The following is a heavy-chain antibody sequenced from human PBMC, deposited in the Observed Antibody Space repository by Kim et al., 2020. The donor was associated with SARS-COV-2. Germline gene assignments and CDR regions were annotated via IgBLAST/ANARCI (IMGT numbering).Heavy chain of an antibody. Sequence: GGSLRLSCAASGFTFSSYWMAWVRQAPGKGLQWVGNINQGGSERNYVDSVKGRFTISRDNANNALYLQMDSLRAEDMAVYYCATKAAPGMGMDVWGQGTTVTVSS. J-gene: IGHJ6*02. D-gene: IGHD3-10*01. CDR1: GFTFSSYW. V-gene: IGHV3-7*01. CDR2: INQGGSER. CDR3: ATKAAPGMGMDV.